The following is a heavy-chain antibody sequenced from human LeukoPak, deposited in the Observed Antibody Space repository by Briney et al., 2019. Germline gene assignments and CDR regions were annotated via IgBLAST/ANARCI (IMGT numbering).Heavy chain of an antibody. Sequence: KASETLSLTCTVSGGSISSSSYYWGWIRQPPGKGLEWIGSIYYSGSTYYNPSLKSRVTISVDTSKNQFSLKLSSVTAADTAVYYCARHRDGNFPSPIDYWGQGTLVTVSS. CDR1: GGSISSSSYY. CDR2: IYYSGST. CDR3: ARHRDGNFPSPIDY. J-gene: IGHJ4*02. D-gene: IGHD2-21*02. V-gene: IGHV4-39*01.